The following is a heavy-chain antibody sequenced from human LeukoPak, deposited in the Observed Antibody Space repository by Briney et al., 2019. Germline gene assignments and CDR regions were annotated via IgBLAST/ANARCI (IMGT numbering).Heavy chain of an antibody. CDR1: GYSFTSYW. D-gene: IGHD3-22*01. Sequence: GEFLKISCKGSGYSFTSYWIGWLRQMPGKGLEWMGIIYPGDSDTRYSPSFQGQVTISADKSISTAYLQWSSLKASDTAMYYCARSGYYYDSSGYPGDDAFDIWGQGTMVTVSS. V-gene: IGHV5-51*01. CDR2: IYPGDSDT. CDR3: ARSGYYYDSSGYPGDDAFDI. J-gene: IGHJ3*02.